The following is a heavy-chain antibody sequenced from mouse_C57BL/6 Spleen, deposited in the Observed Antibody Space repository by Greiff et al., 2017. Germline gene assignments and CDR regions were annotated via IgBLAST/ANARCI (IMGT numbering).Heavy chain of an antibody. CDR3: ARDSPPYYSNYEGN. J-gene: IGHJ3*01. Sequence: ESGPGLVKPSQSLSLTCSVTGYSITSGYYWNWIRQFPGNKLEWMGYISYDGSNNYNPSLKNRISITRNTSKNQFFLKLNSVTTEDTATYYCARDSPPYYSNYEGNWGQGTLVTVSA. CDR2: ISYDGSN. D-gene: IGHD2-5*01. V-gene: IGHV3-6*01. CDR1: GYSITSGYY.